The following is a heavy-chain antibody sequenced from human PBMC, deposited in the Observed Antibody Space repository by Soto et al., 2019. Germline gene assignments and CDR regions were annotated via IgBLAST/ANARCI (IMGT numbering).Heavy chain of an antibody. J-gene: IGHJ5*02. CDR2: ISHDGRIE. CDR1: GFTFSTFA. V-gene: IGHV3-30-3*01. Sequence: QVHLVESGGGVVQPGRSLRLSCAASGFTFSTFALHWVRQAPGEGLEWVALISHDGRIEKYADSVKGRFTISRDNSKNTLYMQVDSLRLEDTCVYYCARDGLPDDFRSGGYWFDPWGQGTQVTVSS. CDR3: ARDGLPDDFRSGGYWFDP. D-gene: IGHD3-3*01.